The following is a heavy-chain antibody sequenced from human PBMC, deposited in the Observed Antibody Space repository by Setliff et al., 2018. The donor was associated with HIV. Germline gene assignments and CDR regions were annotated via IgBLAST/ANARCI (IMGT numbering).Heavy chain of an antibody. CDR2: INPNSGGT. D-gene: IGHD6-13*01. J-gene: IGHJ6*03. Sequence: GASVKVSCKASGYPFTGYYLHWVRQAPGQGLEWMGWINPNSGGTNYAQKFQGRVTMTRDTSITTAYMDLSRLASDDTAVYYCARATPSIVAAGDYYHFYMDVWGKGSTVTVSS. V-gene: IGHV1-2*02. CDR1: GYPFTGYY. CDR3: ARATPSIVAAGDYYHFYMDV.